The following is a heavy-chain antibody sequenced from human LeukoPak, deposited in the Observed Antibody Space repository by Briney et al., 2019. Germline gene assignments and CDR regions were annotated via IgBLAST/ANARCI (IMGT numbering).Heavy chain of an antibody. CDR2: INHSGST. Sequence: SETLSLTCAVYGGSFSGYYWSWIRQPPGKGLEWIGEINHSGSTNYNPSLKSRVTISVDTSKNQFSLKLSSVTAADTAVYYCAKKTGIAVAGTLYYYYGMDVWGQGTTVTVSS. J-gene: IGHJ6*02. CDR1: GGSFSGYY. D-gene: IGHD6-19*01. CDR3: AKKTGIAVAGTLYYYYGMDV. V-gene: IGHV4-34*01.